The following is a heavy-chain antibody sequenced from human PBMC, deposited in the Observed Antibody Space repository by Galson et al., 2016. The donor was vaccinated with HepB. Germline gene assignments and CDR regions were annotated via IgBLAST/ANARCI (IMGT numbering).Heavy chain of an antibody. V-gene: IGHV3-48*04. CDR1: GFIFSSYS. J-gene: IGHJ6*02. CDR2: ISSSSNTI. CDR3: ARGGIGGFPYYYYYGIDV. Sequence: SLRLSCAASGFIFSSYSMNWVRQAPGKGLEWLSYISSSSNTIKYADSVKGRFTISRDNARNSLSLQMNSLSAEDTAVYYCARGGIGGFPYYYYYGIDVWGQGTTGTVAS. D-gene: IGHD6-13*01.